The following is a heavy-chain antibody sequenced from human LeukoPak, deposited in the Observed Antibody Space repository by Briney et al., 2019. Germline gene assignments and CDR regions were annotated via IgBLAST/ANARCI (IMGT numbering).Heavy chain of an antibody. V-gene: IGHV3-53*04. CDR2: IYSGGST. CDR3: ARAPESLIFDY. J-gene: IGHJ4*02. CDR1: GFTVSSNY. Sequence: GGSLILSCAASGFTVSSNYMSWVRQAPGKGLEWVSVIYSGGSTYYADSVEGRFTISRHNSKNTLYLQMNSLRAEDTAVYYCARAPESLIFDYWGQGTLVTVSS.